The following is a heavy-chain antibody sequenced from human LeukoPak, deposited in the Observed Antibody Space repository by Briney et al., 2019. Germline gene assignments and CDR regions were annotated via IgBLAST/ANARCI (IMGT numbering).Heavy chain of an antibody. CDR3: SRESGPFCPFGY. CDR1: GGSISGTNW. D-gene: IGHD1-26*01. J-gene: IGHJ4*02. V-gene: IGHV4/OR15-8*02. Sequence: PSETLSLTCGVSGGSISGTNWWSWVRQPPGQGLEWIGEISLAGQTNYNPSLNGRVTMSLDKSSNQLSLHLTSVTAADTATHFCSRESGPFCPFGYWGQGTLVIVSS. CDR2: ISLAGQT.